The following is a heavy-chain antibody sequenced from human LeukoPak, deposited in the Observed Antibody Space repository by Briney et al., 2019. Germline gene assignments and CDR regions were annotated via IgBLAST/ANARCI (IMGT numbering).Heavy chain of an antibody. D-gene: IGHD5-24*01. V-gene: IGHV3-21*01. CDR3: ARVGRGGYVSY. J-gene: IGHJ4*02. CDR1: GFIFSSYS. Sequence: PGGSLRLSCAVSGFIFSSYSMNWVRQAPGKGMKWVSSISSSSSYIYYADSVKGRFTISRDNAKNSLYLQMNSLRAEDTAVYYCARVGRGGYVSYWGQGTLVTVSS. CDR2: ISSSSSYI.